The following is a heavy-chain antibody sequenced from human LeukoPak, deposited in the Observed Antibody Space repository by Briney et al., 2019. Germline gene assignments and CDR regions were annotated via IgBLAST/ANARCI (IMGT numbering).Heavy chain of an antibody. CDR1: GGSISSSSYY. V-gene: IGHV4-39*07. D-gene: IGHD1-26*01. CDR3: ARIVGANPSRFDY. Sequence: PSETLSLTCTVSGGSISSSSYYWGWIRQPPGKGLEWIGSIYYSGSTYYNPSLKSRVTISVDTSKNQFSLKLSSVTAADTAVYYCARIVGANPSRFDYWGQGTLVTVSS. CDR2: IYYSGST. J-gene: IGHJ4*02.